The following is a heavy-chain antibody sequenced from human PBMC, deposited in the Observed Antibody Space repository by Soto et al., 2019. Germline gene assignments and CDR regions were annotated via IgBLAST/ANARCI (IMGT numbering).Heavy chain of an antibody. CDR3: ARHDYGGNYDWFDP. Sequence: QVQLQESGPGLVKPSQTLSLTCTVSGGSISSGGYYWSWIRQHPGKGLEWIGYIYYSGSTYYNPSLQSRVTIAVDTSKNQYSLKLSSVTAADTAVYYCARHDYGGNYDWFDPWGQGTLVTVSS. CDR1: GGSISSGGYY. J-gene: IGHJ5*02. D-gene: IGHD4-17*01. V-gene: IGHV4-31*03. CDR2: IYYSGST.